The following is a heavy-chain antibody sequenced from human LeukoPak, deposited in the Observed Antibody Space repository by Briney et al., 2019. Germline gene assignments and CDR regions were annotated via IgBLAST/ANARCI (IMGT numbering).Heavy chain of an antibody. CDR3: AREGGPSSGYEKGYYYYYMDV. CDR2: ICTSGNT. D-gene: IGHD5-12*01. CDR1: GDSISSYY. J-gene: IGHJ6*03. Sequence: ASETLSLTCTVSGDSISSYYWSWIRQPAGKGLEWIGRICTSGNTKYNPSLKSRVTMSLDTSKNQFSLQLNSVTPEDTAVYYCAREGGPSSGYEKGYYYYYMDVWGKGTTVTVSS. V-gene: IGHV4-4*07.